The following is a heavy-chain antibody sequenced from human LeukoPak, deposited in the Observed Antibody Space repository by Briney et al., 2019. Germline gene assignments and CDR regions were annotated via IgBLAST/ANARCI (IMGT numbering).Heavy chain of an antibody. J-gene: IGHJ4*02. V-gene: IGHV4-4*07. CDR1: GGSITIYY. CDR2: LHNSGTT. Sequence: SETLSVTCTVSGGSITIYYWSCIRQPAGKGLEWIGRLHNSGTTKYNSSLESRVTMSLDTSKNQFSLKVTSVTAADTAVYYCARDRSRIFDYRGQGILVTVS. D-gene: IGHD2-2*01. CDR3: ARDRSRIFDY.